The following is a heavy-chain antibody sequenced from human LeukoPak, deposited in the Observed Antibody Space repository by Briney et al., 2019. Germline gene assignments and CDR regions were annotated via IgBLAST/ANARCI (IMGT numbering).Heavy chain of an antibody. V-gene: IGHV3-30*02. Sequence: GGSLRLSCAASGFTFSSYGMHWVRQAPGKGLEWVAFIRYDGSNKYYADSVKGRFTISRDNSKNTLYLQMNSLRAGDTAVYYCAKAGSYLFDYWGQGTLVTVSS. J-gene: IGHJ4*02. CDR2: IRYDGSNK. CDR1: GFTFSSYG. CDR3: AKAGSYLFDY. D-gene: IGHD1-26*01.